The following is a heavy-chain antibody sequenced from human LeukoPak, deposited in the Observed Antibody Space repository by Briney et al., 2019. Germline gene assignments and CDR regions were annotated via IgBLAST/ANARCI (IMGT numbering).Heavy chain of an antibody. D-gene: IGHD6-13*01. J-gene: IGHJ5*02. V-gene: IGHV4-4*07. CDR1: GGSISSYH. Sequence: SETLSLTCTVSGGSISSYHWSWIRQPAGKGLEWIGRIYTSGSTNYNPSLKSRVTMSVDTSENQFSLKLSSVTAADTAVYYCARSSLVEGWFDPWGQGTLVTVSS. CDR2: IYTSGST. CDR3: ARSSLVEGWFDP.